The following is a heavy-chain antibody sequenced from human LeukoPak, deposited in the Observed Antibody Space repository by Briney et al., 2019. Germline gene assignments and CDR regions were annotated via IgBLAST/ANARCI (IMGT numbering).Heavy chain of an antibody. CDR1: GGSFSGYY. V-gene: IGHV4-34*01. CDR2: INHSGST. CDR3: ARDGVVVPAASPQDYYYYMDV. D-gene: IGHD2-2*01. Sequence: SETLSLTCAVYGGSFSGYYWSWIRQPPGKGLEWIGEINHSGSTNYNPSLKSRVTISVDTSKNQFSLKLSSVTAADTAVYYCARDGVVVPAASPQDYYYYMDVWGKGTTVTVSS. J-gene: IGHJ6*03.